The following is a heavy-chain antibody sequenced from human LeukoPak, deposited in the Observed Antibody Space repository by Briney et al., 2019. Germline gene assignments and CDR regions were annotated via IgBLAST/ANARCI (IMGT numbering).Heavy chain of an antibody. CDR3: ARAGKLYGSYGMYV. Sequence: GGSLRLSWAASGFTLRSNRRSGVGQAQGKGREGVANIKQDGSENYYVDSVKGRFTISRDNAKNSLYLQMNSLRAEDTAVYYCARAGKLYGSYGMYVWGQGTTVTVSS. J-gene: IGHJ6*02. D-gene: IGHD4-17*01. CDR2: IKQDGSEN. V-gene: IGHV3-7*01. CDR1: GFTLRSNR.